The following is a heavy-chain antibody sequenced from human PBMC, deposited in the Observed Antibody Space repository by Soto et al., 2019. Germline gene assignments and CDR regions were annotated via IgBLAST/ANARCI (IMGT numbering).Heavy chain of an antibody. J-gene: IGHJ4*02. CDR2: MSFDGTYK. D-gene: IGHD4-17*01. Sequence: QVQLAESGGGVVQPGRSLRLSCIGSGFRFSDYGMHWVRQAPGKGLEWVAMMSFDGTYKYSADSVKGRFIISRDNSKNTLYLQMNNLRAEDTAVYYCAKDRRDGEYNSVYDFWGQGTLVTVSS. CDR3: AKDRRDGEYNSVYDF. CDR1: GFRFSDYG. V-gene: IGHV3-30*18.